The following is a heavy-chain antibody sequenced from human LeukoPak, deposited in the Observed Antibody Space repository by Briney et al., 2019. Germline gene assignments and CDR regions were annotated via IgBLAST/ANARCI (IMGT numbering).Heavy chain of an antibody. CDR2: IQNTGTT. Sequence: SETLSLTCNVSGGSFGDFSWSWIRQPPGKGLGWLAYIQNTGTTNSNPSLKSRITISLDTSKNQFSLKLTSATAADTAIYYCARQGPGGRAFDMWGQGTMVTVSS. CDR3: ARQGPGGRAFDM. J-gene: IGHJ3*02. V-gene: IGHV4-59*08. D-gene: IGHD2-8*02. CDR1: GGSFGDFS.